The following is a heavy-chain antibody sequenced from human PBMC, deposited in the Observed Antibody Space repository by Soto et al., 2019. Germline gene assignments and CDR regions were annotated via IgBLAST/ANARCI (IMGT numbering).Heavy chain of an antibody. J-gene: IGHJ6*02. CDR3: ARTRSAWSDFHYYSLDV. Sequence: QVQLVESGGGVVQPGRSLRLSRAASGFTFNSYGMHWVRQGPGNGLEWVAFISYDSTKTYYADSVKGRFTISRDNSNSAQYVQMNSLTGEDTAVYYCARTRSAWSDFHYYSLDVWGQGTTVTVSS. D-gene: IGHD1-26*01. CDR2: ISYDSTKT. CDR1: GFTFNSYG. V-gene: IGHV3-30*03.